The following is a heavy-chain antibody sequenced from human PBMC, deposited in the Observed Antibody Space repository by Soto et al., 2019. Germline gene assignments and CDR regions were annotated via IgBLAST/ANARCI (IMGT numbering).Heavy chain of an antibody. V-gene: IGHV1-2*02. CDR2: IDPNSGGT. CDR3: ARCRKRLFELRYWFDP. CDR1: GYTFTGYY. D-gene: IGHD3-22*01. Sequence: ASVKVSCKASGYTFTGYYMHWVRQAPGQGLEWMGWIDPNSGGTNNAQKFQGRVTMTRDTSISTAYMELSRLRSDDTAVYYCARCRKRLFELRYWFDPWGQGTLVTVSS. J-gene: IGHJ5*02.